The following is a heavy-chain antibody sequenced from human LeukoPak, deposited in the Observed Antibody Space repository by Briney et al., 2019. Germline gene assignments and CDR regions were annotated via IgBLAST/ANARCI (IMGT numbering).Heavy chain of an antibody. D-gene: IGHD1-1*01. Sequence: GGSLRLSCAASGFTFSSNGIHWVRQAPGKGLEWVAVVSYDGRNQYYADSVKGRFTISRDNSKNIVYLQMNSLRPGDTAVYHCAKEKYNWNDYFDYWGQGTLVTVSS. CDR3: AKEKYNWNDYFDY. CDR1: GFTFSSNG. V-gene: IGHV3-30*18. CDR2: VSYDGRNQ. J-gene: IGHJ4*02.